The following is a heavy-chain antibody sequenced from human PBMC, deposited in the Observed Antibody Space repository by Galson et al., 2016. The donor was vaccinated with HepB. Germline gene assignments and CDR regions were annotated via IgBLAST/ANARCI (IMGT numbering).Heavy chain of an antibody. CDR3: AKDALVYSSSWLHGGGDY. Sequence: SLRLSCAASGFTFDDYAMHWVRQAPGKGLAWVSGISWNSGSIGYADSVKGRFTISRDNAKNSLYLQMNSLRAEDTALYYCAKDALVYSSSWLHGGGDYWGQGTLVTVSS. D-gene: IGHD6-13*01. CDR2: ISWNSGSI. J-gene: IGHJ4*02. CDR1: GFTFDDYA. V-gene: IGHV3-9*01.